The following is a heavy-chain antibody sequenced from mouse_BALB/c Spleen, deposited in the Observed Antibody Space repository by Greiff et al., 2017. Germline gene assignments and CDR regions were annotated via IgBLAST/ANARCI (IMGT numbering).Heavy chain of an antibody. J-gene: IGHJ3*01. CDR2: IYPGSGST. CDR1: GYTFTSYW. D-gene: IGHD3-1*01. CDR3: TRSGLARFAY. Sequence: LQQPGSELVRPGASVKLSCKASGYTFTSYWMHWVKQRPGQGLEWFGNIYPGSGSTNYDEKFKSKATLTVDTSSSTAYMQLSSLTSEDSAVYYCTRSGLARFAYWGQGTLVTVSA. V-gene: IGHV1S22*01.